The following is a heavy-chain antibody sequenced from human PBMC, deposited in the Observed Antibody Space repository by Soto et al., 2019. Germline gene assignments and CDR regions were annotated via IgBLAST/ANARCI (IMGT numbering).Heavy chain of an antibody. J-gene: IGHJ6*02. D-gene: IGHD3-3*01. CDR3: TTDLRNVLRFLEWLPGGNYYGMDV. V-gene: IGHV3-15*01. Sequence: GGSLRLSCAASGFTFSNAWMSWVRQAPGKGLEWVGRIKSKTDGGTTDYAAPVKGRFTISRDDSKNTLYLQMNSLKTEDTAVYYCTTDLRNVLRFLEWLPGGNYYGMDVWGQGTTVTVLL. CDR2: IKSKTDGGTT. CDR1: GFTFSNAW.